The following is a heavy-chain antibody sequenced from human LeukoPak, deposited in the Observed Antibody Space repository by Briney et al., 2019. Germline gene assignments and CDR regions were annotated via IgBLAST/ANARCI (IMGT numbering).Heavy chain of an antibody. Sequence: PGGSLRLSCAASGFTFDDYTMHWVRQAPGKGLEWVSLISWDGGSTYYADSVKGRFTISRDNSKNSLYLQMNSLRTEDTALYYCAKSEGAYDSSGWGFDYWGQGTLVTVSS. CDR3: AKSEGAYDSSGWGFDY. D-gene: IGHD3-22*01. CDR1: GFTFDDYT. V-gene: IGHV3-43*01. CDR2: ISWDGGST. J-gene: IGHJ4*02.